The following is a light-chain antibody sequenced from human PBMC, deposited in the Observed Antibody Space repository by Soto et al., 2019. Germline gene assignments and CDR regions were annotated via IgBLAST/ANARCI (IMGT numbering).Light chain of an antibody. CDR1: RSFSSSY. V-gene: IGKV3-20*01. Sequence: EIVLTQSPGTLSLSQGERATLSCRASRSFSSSYLAWYQHKVGQAPRLLIYAASTRATGIPDRFSGSGSATDFTLTISRLEPEDSAVYYCHHYDSSPPYTFGQGTKLEIK. J-gene: IGKJ2*01. CDR2: AAS. CDR3: HHYDSSPPYT.